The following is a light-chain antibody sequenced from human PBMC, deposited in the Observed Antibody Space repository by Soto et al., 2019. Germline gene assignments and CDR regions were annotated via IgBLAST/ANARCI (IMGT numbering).Light chain of an antibody. CDR2: DAS. Sequence: DIPMTQSPSTLSASVGDRVTIPCRASQSISSWLAWYQQKPGKAPKLLIYDASSLESGVPSRFSGSGFGTEFTLTISSLQPDDFATYYCQQYNSYPWTFGQGTKVDI. CDR3: QQYNSYPWT. CDR1: QSISSW. V-gene: IGKV1-5*01. J-gene: IGKJ1*01.